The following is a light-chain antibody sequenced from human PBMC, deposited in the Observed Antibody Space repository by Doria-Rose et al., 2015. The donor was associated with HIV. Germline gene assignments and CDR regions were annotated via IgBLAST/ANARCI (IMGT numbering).Light chain of an antibody. CDR2: KAS. CDR1: QSISNW. J-gene: IGKJ1*01. V-gene: IGKV1-5*03. Sequence: TQSPSTLSASVGDRVTITCRASQSISNWLAWYQQKPGQAPKLLIYKASTIQCGCPSRYRVSGSVTEFTLTINSLQPDDFATYYCQHFDKYFAWTFGHGTKVDIK. CDR3: QHFDKYFAWT.